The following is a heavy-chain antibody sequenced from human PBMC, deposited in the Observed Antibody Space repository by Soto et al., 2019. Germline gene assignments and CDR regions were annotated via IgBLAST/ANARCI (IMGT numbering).Heavy chain of an antibody. J-gene: IGHJ5*02. CDR1: GYTFTSYG. CDR3: EREMGYSYGHGWFDP. CDR2: ISAYNGNT. V-gene: IGHV1-18*01. D-gene: IGHD5-18*01. Sequence: ASVEVSCKASGYTFTSYGISWVRQAPGQGLEWMGWISAYNGNTNYAQKLQGRVTMTTDTSTSTAYMELRSLRSDDTAVYYCEREMGYSYGHGWFDPWGQGTLVTVYS.